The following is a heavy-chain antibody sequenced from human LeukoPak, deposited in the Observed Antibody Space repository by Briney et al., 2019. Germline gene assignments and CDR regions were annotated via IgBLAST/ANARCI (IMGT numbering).Heavy chain of an antibody. J-gene: IGHJ4*02. V-gene: IGHV4-59*01. CDR1: GGPISSYY. CDR2: ISDSGST. D-gene: IGHD3-16*02. CDR3: ARVRIEYRSPYFDY. Sequence: SETLSLTCTVSGGPISSYYWSWIRQPPGKGLEWIAYISDSGSTKYNPSLESRVTMSVDASMTHFSLRLSSVTAADSAVYYRARVRIEYRSPYFDYWGQGTLVTVSS.